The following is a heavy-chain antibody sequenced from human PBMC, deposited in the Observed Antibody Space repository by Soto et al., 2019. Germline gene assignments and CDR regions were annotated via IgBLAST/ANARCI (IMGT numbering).Heavy chain of an antibody. CDR1: GFTLSTYW. Sequence: WVSLRLSCAASGFTLSTYWMTWVRQAPGKGLEWVAVIKQDGSEKYYVDSVKGRFTISRDNAKNSLYLQMNSLRAEDTAVYYCATDWGGHWGQGTLVTVSS. CDR3: ATDWGGH. J-gene: IGHJ4*02. V-gene: IGHV3-7*01. CDR2: IKQDGSEK. D-gene: IGHD3-16*01.